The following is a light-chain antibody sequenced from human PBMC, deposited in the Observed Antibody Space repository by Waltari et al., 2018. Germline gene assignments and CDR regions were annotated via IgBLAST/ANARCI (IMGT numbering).Light chain of an antibody. CDR2: EGS. V-gene: IGKV2D-29*01. J-gene: IGKJ4*01. CDR1: QSLVHSDGQTY. CDR3: MQSLLVPLS. Sequence: DIVMTQTPLSLSVTPGQPASISCKSSQSLVHSDGQTYLYWYFQKAGQPPQLLIYEGSNLVFGVPDMLSGSGSATDFTLKISRVESEDVGIFYCMQSLLVPLSFGGGTKVEFK.